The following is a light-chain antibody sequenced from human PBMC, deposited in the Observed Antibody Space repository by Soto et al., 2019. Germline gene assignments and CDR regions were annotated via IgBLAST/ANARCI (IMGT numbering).Light chain of an antibody. CDR3: SSYTSSSTLV. CDR1: SSDVGGYNY. CDR2: DVS. J-gene: IGLJ2*01. Sequence: QSALTQPASVPGSPGQSITISCTGTSSDVGGYNYVSWYQQHPGKAPKLMIYDVSNRPSGVSTRFSGSKSGNTASLTISGLQAEDEADYYCSSYTSSSTLVFGGGTKLTVL. V-gene: IGLV2-14*01.